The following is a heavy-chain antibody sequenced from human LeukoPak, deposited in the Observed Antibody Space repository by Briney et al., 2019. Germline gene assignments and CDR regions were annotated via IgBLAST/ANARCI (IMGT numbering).Heavy chain of an antibody. CDR2: INPNSGGT. J-gene: IGHJ5*02. CDR1: GYTFIAYY. Sequence: ASVKVSCKASGYTFIAYYMRWVRQAPGQGLEWMGWINPNSGGTNYAQKFQGRVTMTRDTSISTAYMDLSRLRSDDTAVYYCARGMGVLVPAATWFDPRGQGTLVTVSS. V-gene: IGHV1-2*02. CDR3: ARGMGVLVPAATWFDP. D-gene: IGHD2-2*01.